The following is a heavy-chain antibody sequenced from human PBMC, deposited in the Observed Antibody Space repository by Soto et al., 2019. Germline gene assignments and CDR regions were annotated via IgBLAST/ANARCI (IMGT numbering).Heavy chain of an antibody. CDR3: ARDSSYYYGMDV. CDR2: IYYSGST. CDR1: GGSVSSGSYY. Sequence: QVQLQESGPGLVKPSETLSLTCTVSGGSVSSGSYYWSWIRQPPGKGLEWIGYIYYSGSTNYNPSLKSRVTISVDTSKNQFSPKLSSVTAADTAVYYCARDSSYYYGMDVWGQGTTVTVSS. V-gene: IGHV4-61*01. J-gene: IGHJ6*02.